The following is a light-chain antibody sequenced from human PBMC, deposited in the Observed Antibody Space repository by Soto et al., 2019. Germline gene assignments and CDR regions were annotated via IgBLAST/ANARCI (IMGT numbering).Light chain of an antibody. CDR3: GRYGSSSYT. J-gene: IGKJ1*01. V-gene: IGKV3-20*01. CDR2: GAS. CDR1: QSVSSSY. Sequence: EIVLTQSPGTLSLSPGERATLSCRASQSVSSSYLAWYQQKPGQAPRLLIYGASSRATGIPDKFSGSGSGTEFTRTIGRLEAEDYAVYYGGRYGSSSYTVGEGTKIEIK.